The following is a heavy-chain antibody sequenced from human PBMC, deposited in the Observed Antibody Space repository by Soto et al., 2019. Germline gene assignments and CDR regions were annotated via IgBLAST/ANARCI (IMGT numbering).Heavy chain of an antibody. Sequence: EVQLLESGGGLVQPGGSLRLSCAASGFTFSSYAMSWVRQAPGKGLEWVSAISGSGGSTYYADSVKGRFTISRDNSKNPLYLHMNSRGAEDTAGYYCAEGFIAVAGAGFDYWGQGTLVTVSS. V-gene: IGHV3-23*01. J-gene: IGHJ4*02. CDR3: AEGFIAVAGAGFDY. CDR2: ISGSGGST. CDR1: GFTFSSYA. D-gene: IGHD6-19*01.